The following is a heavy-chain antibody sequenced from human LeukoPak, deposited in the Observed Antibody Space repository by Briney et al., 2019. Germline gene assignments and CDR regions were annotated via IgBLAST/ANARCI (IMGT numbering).Heavy chain of an antibody. J-gene: IGHJ6*03. CDR1: GGTFRTYS. CDR2: IIPIFGTP. CDR3: ARVDRYHFYLDV. V-gene: IGHV1-69*05. Sequence: SVKVSCKASGGTFRTYSVTWVRQAPGQGLEWMGGIIPIFGTPNYAQKFQGRVKVTTDDATGTAYMELSSLMSEDTAIYYCARVDRYHFYLDVWGKGTTVIVSS.